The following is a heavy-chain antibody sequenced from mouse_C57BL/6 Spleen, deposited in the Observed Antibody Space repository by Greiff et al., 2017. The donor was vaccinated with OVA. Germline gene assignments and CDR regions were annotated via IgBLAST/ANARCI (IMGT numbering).Heavy chain of an antibody. J-gene: IGHJ3*01. V-gene: IGHV14-4*01. CDR2: IDPENGDT. D-gene: IGHD2-5*01. Sequence: EVQLQQSGAELVRPGASVKLSCTASGFNIKDDYMHWVKQRPEQGLEWIGWIDPENGDTEYASKFQGKATITADKSSSTAYMQLSSLTSEDSAVYFCAREGVTTETWFAYWGQGTLVTVSA. CDR3: AREGVTTETWFAY. CDR1: GFNIKDDY.